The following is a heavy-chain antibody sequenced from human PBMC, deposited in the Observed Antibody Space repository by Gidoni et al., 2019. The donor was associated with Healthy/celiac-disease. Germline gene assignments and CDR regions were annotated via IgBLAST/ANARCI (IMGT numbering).Heavy chain of an antibody. D-gene: IGHD6-13*01. V-gene: IGHV3-48*02. Sequence: EVQLVESGGGLVQPGGSLRLSCAASGLPFSSYSMNWVRQAPGKGLEWVSYISSSSSTIYYADSVKGRFTISRDNAKNSLYLQMNSLRDEDTAVYYCARDNPYSSSWRYYFDYWGQGTLVTVSS. J-gene: IGHJ4*02. CDR3: ARDNPYSSSWRYYFDY. CDR1: GLPFSSYS. CDR2: ISSSSSTI.